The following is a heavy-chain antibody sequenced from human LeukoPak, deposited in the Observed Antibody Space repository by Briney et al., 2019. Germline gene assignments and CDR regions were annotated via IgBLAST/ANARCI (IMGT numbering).Heavy chain of an antibody. V-gene: IGHV3-33*01. Sequence: PGGSLRLSCAASGFTFRNYGMHWVRQAPGKGPEWLATIWYDGTKKFYANSVRGRFTLSRDNSKNTLSLQMSSLRVDDTAVYYCVRWGAGVQGADYWGLGTLVIVSS. J-gene: IGHJ4*02. CDR1: GFTFRNYG. CDR2: IWYDGTKK. D-gene: IGHD3-10*02. CDR3: VRWGAGVQGADY.